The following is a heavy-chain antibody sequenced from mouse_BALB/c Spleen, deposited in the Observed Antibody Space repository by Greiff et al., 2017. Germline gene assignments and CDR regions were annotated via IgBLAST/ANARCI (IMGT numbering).Heavy chain of an antibody. Sequence: VQRVESGAELVRPGASVTLSCKASGYTFTDYEMHWVKQTPVHGLEWIGAIDPETGGTAYNQKFKGKATLTADKSSSTAYMELRSLTSEDSAVYYCTRPYYGSSYSDYWGQGTTLTVSS. CDR3: TRPYYGSSYSDY. J-gene: IGHJ2*01. CDR2: IDPETGGT. CDR1: GYTFTDYE. V-gene: IGHV1-15*01. D-gene: IGHD1-1*01.